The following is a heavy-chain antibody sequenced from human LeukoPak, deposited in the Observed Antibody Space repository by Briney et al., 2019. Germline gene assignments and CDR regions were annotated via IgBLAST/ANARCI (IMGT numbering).Heavy chain of an antibody. D-gene: IGHD2-15*01. CDR1: GFSFRKYF. J-gene: IGHJ4*02. CDR3: ASSFTPYYYDV. CDR2: ISNDASAT. Sequence: GGSLRLSCAASGFSFRKYFMSWARQAPGKGLEWVATISNDASATTYGDSVWGRVTISRDNAQNSVPLQMHSLRAGDTAVYYCASSFTPYYYDVWGQGILVTVSS. V-gene: IGHV3-7*01.